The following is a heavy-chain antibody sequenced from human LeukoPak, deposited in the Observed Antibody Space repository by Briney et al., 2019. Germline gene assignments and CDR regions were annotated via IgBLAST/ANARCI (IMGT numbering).Heavy chain of an antibody. CDR1: GGSISNYY. CDR3: ARGYASGSYFVY. Sequence: SETLSLTCTGSGGSISNYYWSWIRQPAGKGLEWIGRIYTSESTNYNPSLKSRVTISIDTSKNQFSLKLSSVTAADTAVYYCARGYASGSYFVYWGQGTLVTVSS. CDR2: IYTSEST. D-gene: IGHD3-10*01. V-gene: IGHV4-4*07. J-gene: IGHJ4*02.